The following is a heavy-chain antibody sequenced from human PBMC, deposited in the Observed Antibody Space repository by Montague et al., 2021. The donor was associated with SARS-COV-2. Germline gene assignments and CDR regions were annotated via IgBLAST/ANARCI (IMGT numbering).Heavy chain of an antibody. CDR1: GGSISSSNW. CDR3: ARMALASSSSDFDY. CDR2: IYHSGGT. Sequence: SETLSLTCAVSGGSISSSNWWSWVRQPPGKGLEWIGEIYHSGGTNYNPSLKSRVTISVDKSKNQFSLKLISVTAADTAVYYCARMALASSSSDFDYWGQGTLVTVSS. V-gene: IGHV4-4*02. J-gene: IGHJ4*02. D-gene: IGHD6-6*01.